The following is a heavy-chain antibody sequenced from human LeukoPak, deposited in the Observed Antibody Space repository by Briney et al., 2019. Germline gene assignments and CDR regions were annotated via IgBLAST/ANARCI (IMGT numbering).Heavy chain of an antibody. Sequence: PSETLSLTCTVSGGSISSGGYYWSWIRQHPGKGLEWIGYIYYSGSTYYNPSLKSRVTISVDTSKNQFSLKLSSVTAVDTAVYYCARLRWSGYVRWFDPWGQGTLVIVSS. V-gene: IGHV4-31*03. CDR1: GGSISSGGYY. CDR2: IYYSGST. D-gene: IGHD3-3*01. CDR3: ARLRWSGYVRWFDP. J-gene: IGHJ5*02.